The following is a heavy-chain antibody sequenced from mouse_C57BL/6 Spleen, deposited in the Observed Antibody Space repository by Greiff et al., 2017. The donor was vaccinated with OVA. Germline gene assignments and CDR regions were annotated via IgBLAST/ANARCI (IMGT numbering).Heavy chain of an antibody. CDR2: INPSSGYI. D-gene: IGHD2-5*01. CDR1: GYTFTSYT. J-gene: IGHJ2*01. CDR3: ARHYSNYEGDYYDD. V-gene: IGHV1-4*01. Sequence: VQLQQSGAELARPGASVKMSCKASGYTFTSYTMHWVNQRPGQGLEWIGYINPSSGYIKYNQPFKDKATLTADKSSSTAYRQLRSLTSEDSAFYYCARHYSNYEGDYYDDWGQGTTLTVSS.